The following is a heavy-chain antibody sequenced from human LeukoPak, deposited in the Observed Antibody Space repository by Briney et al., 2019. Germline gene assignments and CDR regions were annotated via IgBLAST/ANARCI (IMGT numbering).Heavy chain of an antibody. CDR2: IKEDGSEK. Sequence: GGSLRLSCVVSGFTFASSWMTWVRQAPGKGLEWVANIKEDGSEKHYVDSVKGRFTISRDNAKNSLYLQMNSLRAEDTAVYYCARDHDYVWGSYREPLDYWGQGTLVTVSS. D-gene: IGHD3-16*02. CDR1: GFTFASSW. CDR3: ARDHDYVWGSYREPLDY. V-gene: IGHV3-7*01. J-gene: IGHJ4*02.